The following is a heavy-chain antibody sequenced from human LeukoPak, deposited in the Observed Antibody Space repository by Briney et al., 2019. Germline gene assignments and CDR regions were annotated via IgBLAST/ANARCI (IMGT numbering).Heavy chain of an antibody. D-gene: IGHD3-10*01. CDR1: GGSISSYY. J-gene: IGHJ3*02. CDR3: ARYYGSGNQGAFDI. V-gene: IGHV4-59*01. Sequence: SETLSLTCTVSGGSISSYYWSWIRQPPGKGLEWIGYIYYSGSTNYNPSLKSRVTISVDTSKNQFSLKLSSVTAAGTAVYYCARYYGSGNQGAFDIWGQGTMVTVSS. CDR2: IYYSGST.